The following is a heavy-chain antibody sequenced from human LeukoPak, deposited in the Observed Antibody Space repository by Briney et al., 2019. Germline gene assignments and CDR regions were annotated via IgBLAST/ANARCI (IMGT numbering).Heavy chain of an antibody. Sequence: SETLSLTCTVSGGSISNYYWSWIRQPPAKGLEWIGYIYHSGATNYNPSLRSRVTISVDTSNNQFSLNLRSVTAADTAIYYCARKSPTSGSYGWYFDYWGQGALVTVSS. CDR3: ARKSPTSGSYGWYFDY. J-gene: IGHJ4*02. V-gene: IGHV4-59*01. CDR1: GGSISNYY. CDR2: IYHSGAT. D-gene: IGHD1-26*01.